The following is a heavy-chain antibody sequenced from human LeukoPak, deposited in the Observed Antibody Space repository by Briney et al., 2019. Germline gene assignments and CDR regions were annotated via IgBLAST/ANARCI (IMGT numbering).Heavy chain of an antibody. Sequence: GGSLRLSCAASGFTFSSYAMSWVRQAPGKGLEWVSAISGSGGSTYYADSVKGRFTISRDNSKNTLYLQMNSLRAEDTAVYYCAKTPDELDFWSGYYYFDYWGQGTLVTVSS. CDR3: AKTPDELDFWSGYYYFDY. D-gene: IGHD3-3*01. CDR1: GFTFSSYA. V-gene: IGHV3-23*01. J-gene: IGHJ4*02. CDR2: ISGSGGST.